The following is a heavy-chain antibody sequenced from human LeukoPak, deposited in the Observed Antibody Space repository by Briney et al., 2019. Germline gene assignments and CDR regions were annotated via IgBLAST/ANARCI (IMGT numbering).Heavy chain of an antibody. V-gene: IGHV3-30*03. CDR2: ISYDGSNK. CDR3: ARDHDGYDPTGMVDY. D-gene: IGHD5-12*01. J-gene: IGHJ4*02. CDR1: GFTFSSYG. Sequence: GGSLRLSCAASGFTFSSYGMHWVRQAPGKGLEWVAVISYDGSNKYYADSVKGRFTISRDNSKNTLYLQMNSLRAEDTAVYYCARDHDGYDPTGMVDYWGQGTLVTVSS.